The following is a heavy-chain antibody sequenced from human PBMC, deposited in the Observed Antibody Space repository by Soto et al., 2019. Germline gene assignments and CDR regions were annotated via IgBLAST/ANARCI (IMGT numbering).Heavy chain of an antibody. CDR1: GFTFSSYD. D-gene: IGHD2-2*01. CDR2: ISGGGGST. J-gene: IGHJ4*02. Sequence: GGSLRLSCAASGFTFSSYDMNWVRQAPGKGLEWVSGISGGGGSTYYADSVKGRFTISRDNSKNTLYLQINSLRAEDTAVYYCAKSYCSSTNCYDFFDYWGQGTLVTVSS. V-gene: IGHV3-23*01. CDR3: AKSYCSSTNCYDFFDY.